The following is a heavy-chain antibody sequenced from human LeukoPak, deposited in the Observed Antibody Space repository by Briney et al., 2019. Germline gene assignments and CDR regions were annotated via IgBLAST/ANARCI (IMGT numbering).Heavy chain of an antibody. J-gene: IGHJ5*02. CDR1: GFTFSDYN. Sequence: GGSLRLSCAASGFTFSDYNMNWVRQSPEKGLEWVSSITSGTTYIYYADSVRGRFTLSRDNAKNSLYLQMNSLRAEDTAVYYCAKGGGYSYDEGGSWGQGTLVTVSS. V-gene: IGHV3-21*01. CDR2: ITSGTTYI. D-gene: IGHD5-18*01. CDR3: AKGGGYSYDEGGS.